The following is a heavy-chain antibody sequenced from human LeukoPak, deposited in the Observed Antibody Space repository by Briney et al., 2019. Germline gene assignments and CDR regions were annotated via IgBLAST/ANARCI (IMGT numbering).Heavy chain of an antibody. Sequence: PGGSLRLSCAASGFTVSSNYMSWVRQAPGKGLEWVSVIYSGGSTYYADSVKGRFTISRDNSKNTLYLQMNSLRAEDTAVYYCASRKVEGWLQLNPYYYYGMDVWGQGTTVTVSS. CDR2: IYSGGST. CDR3: ASRKVEGWLQLNPYYYYGMDV. V-gene: IGHV3-53*01. CDR1: GFTVSSNY. J-gene: IGHJ6*02. D-gene: IGHD5-24*01.